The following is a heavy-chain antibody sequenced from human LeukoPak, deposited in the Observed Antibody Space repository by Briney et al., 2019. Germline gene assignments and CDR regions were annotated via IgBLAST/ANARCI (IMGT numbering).Heavy chain of an antibody. CDR1: GFTFSSYG. J-gene: IGHJ3*02. CDR3: AKLVDTAMVEDAFDI. V-gene: IGHV3-33*06. CDR2: IWYDGSNK. Sequence: GGSLRLSCAASGFTFSSYGMHWVRQAPGKGLEWVAVIWYDGSNKYYADSVKGRFTISRDNSKNTLYLQMDSLRAEDTAVYYCAKLVDTAMVEDAFDIWGQGTMVTVPS. D-gene: IGHD5-18*01.